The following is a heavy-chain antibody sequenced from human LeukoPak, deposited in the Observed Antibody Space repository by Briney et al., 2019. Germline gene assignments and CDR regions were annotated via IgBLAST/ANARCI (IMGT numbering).Heavy chain of an antibody. CDR2: INSDGKST. V-gene: IGHV3-74*01. CDR3: VRDMGYYDKV. J-gene: IGHJ4*02. Sequence: GGSLRLSCAASGFTFSTSWMHWVRQAPGKRLVWVSRINSDGKSTNYADFVKGRFTISRDNAKNTLYLQMNSLRAEDTAVYYCVRDMGYYDKVWGQGTLATVSS. CDR1: GFTFSTSW. D-gene: IGHD3-22*01.